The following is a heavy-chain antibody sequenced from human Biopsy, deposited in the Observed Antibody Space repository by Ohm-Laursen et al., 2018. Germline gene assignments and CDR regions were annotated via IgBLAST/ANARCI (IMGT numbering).Heavy chain of an antibody. CDR1: GFIFSTYS. D-gene: IGHD2/OR15-2a*01. CDR3: AKNLAVSSYALDI. Sequence: LRLSCSASGFIFSTYSMNWIRQSPGKGLEWIGEINHRGFTSNNPSLKSRVTISVDTSKNQFSLKLGSVTAADTAVYYCAKNLAVSSYALDIWGQGTMVTVSS. CDR2: INHRGFT. J-gene: IGHJ3*02. V-gene: IGHV4-34*08.